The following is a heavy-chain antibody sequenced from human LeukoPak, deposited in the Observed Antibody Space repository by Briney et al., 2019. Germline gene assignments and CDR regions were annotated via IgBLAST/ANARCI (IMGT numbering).Heavy chain of an antibody. CDR2: IYPDDSDT. J-gene: IGHJ3*02. CDR1: GYGFTSYW. CDR3: ARQAYASSLDAFDI. Sequence: GESLKISCKGSGYGFTSYWIGWVRQRPGKGLEWMGIIYPDDSDTTYSPSFQGQVTISVDKSITTAFLQWSSLKASDTAMYYCARQAYASSLDAFDIWGQGTMVTVSS. D-gene: IGHD2-2*01. V-gene: IGHV5-51*01.